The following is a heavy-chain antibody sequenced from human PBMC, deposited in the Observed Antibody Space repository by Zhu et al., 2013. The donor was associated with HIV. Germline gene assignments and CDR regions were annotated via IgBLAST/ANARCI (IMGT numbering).Heavy chain of an antibody. CDR3: ARDGEEYNMDNWFDF. Sequence: QVQLVQSGAEMKKPGASVKVSCKASGYTSDDFGLDFSDFGLNWVRQAPGQGLQWMGGIIPVFGTVNYAQTFQGRVTITADELTKTAYMDLRRLRFDDTAVYYCARDGEEYNMDNWFDFWGQGTLVTVSS. V-gene: IGHV1-69*13. D-gene: IGHD1-1*01. J-gene: IGHJ5*01. CDR1: GYTSDDFGLDFSDFG. CDR2: IIPVFGTV.